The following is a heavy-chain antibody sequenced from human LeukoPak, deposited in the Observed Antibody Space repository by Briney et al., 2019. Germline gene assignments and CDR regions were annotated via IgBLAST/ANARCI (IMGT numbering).Heavy chain of an antibody. J-gene: IGHJ6*03. CDR2: IWYDGSNK. V-gene: IGHV3-33*01. CDR3: AREAQYYYGSGSYDNGRDYYMDV. Sequence: SGGSLRLSCAASGFTFSSYGMHWVRQAPGKGLEWVAVIWYDGSNKYYADSVKGRFTISRDNSKNTLYLQMNSLRAEDTAVYYCAREAQYYYGSGSYDNGRDYYMDVWGKGTTVTVSS. CDR1: GFTFSSYG. D-gene: IGHD3-10*01.